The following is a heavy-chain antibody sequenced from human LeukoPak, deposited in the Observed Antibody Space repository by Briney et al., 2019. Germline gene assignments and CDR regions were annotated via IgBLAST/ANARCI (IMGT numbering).Heavy chain of an antibody. Sequence: SVKVSCKASGGTFSSYAISWVRQAPGQGLEWMGRIIPILGIANYAQKFQGRVTITADKSTSTAYMELSSLRSEDTAVYYCARGRSENNWFDPWGQGTLVTVSS. J-gene: IGHJ5*02. CDR1: GGTFSSYA. CDR3: ARGRSENNWFDP. D-gene: IGHD4-17*01. V-gene: IGHV1-69*04. CDR2: IIPILGIA.